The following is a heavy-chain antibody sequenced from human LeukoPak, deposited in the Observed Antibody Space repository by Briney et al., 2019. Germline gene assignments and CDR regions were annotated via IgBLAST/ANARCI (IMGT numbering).Heavy chain of an antibody. CDR1: GDSISSSSNY. V-gene: IGHV4-39*01. CDR2: IYYSGST. J-gene: IGHJ4*02. Sequence: PSETLSLTCTVSGDSISSSSNYWVWIRQPPGKGLEWIGSIYYSGSTYYNPSLKSRITISVDTSKNPFSLKRSTVTAADTAVYYCRVLGGSYLYYFDYWGQGTLVTVFS. D-gene: IGHD1-26*01. CDR3: RVLGGSYLYYFDY.